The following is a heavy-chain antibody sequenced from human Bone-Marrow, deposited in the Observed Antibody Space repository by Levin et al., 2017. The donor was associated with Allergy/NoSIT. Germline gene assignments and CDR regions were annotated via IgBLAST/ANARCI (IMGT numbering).Heavy chain of an antibody. V-gene: IGHV4-39*07. CDR1: GGSISRSSTYY. CDR2: IYYTGST. D-gene: IGHD1-7*01. CDR3: ARVGGTTKKIDY. Sequence: SQTLSLTCTVSGGSISRSSTYYWGWIRQPPGKGLEWIGTIYYTGSTYYNPSLKSRVTISVDTSKDQFSLKLSSVTAADTAVYYCARVGGTTKKIDYWGQGTLVTVSS. J-gene: IGHJ4*02.